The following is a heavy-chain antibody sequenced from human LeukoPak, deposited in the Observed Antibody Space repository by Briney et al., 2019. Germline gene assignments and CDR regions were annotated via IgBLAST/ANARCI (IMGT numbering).Heavy chain of an antibody. CDR2: INAGNGNT. Sequence: ASVKVSCKASGYTFTGYYMHWVRQAPGQGLEWMGWINAGNGNTKYSQNFQGRVTITRDTSASTAYMELSSLRSEDTAMYYCARDLGLSSGYAYYYYGMDVWGQGTTVIVSS. CDR1: GYTFTGYY. CDR3: ARDLGLSSGYAYYYYGMDV. D-gene: IGHD3-22*01. J-gene: IGHJ6*02. V-gene: IGHV1-3*01.